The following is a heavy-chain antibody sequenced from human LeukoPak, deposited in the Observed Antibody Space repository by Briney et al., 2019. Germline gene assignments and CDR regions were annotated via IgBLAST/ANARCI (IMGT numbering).Heavy chain of an antibody. CDR3: ARWKDIAAAGTSYYYYYGMDV. J-gene: IGHJ6*02. V-gene: IGHV3-33*01. Sequence: GGSLRLSCAASGFTFSSYGMHWVRQAPGKGLEWVAVIWYDGSNKYYADSVKGRFTISRDNSKNTLYLQMNSLRAEDTAVYYCARWKDIAAAGTSYYYYYGMDVWGQGTTVTVSS. D-gene: IGHD6-13*01. CDR2: IWYDGSNK. CDR1: GFTFSSYG.